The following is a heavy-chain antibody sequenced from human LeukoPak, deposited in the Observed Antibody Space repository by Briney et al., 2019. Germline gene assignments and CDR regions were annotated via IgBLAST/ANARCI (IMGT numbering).Heavy chain of an antibody. D-gene: IGHD1-26*01. CDR3: ASSVGSTDY. V-gene: IGHV4-34*01. CDR1: GESLSKYY. CDR2: INHRGST. J-gene: IGHJ4*02. Sequence: PSETPSLTCAVYGESLSKYYWTWIRQSPGKGLEWIGEINHRGSTNLNPSLKSRVTLSVDTSKYQFSLKLTSVTAADAAVYYCASSVGSTDYWGQGTLVTVSS.